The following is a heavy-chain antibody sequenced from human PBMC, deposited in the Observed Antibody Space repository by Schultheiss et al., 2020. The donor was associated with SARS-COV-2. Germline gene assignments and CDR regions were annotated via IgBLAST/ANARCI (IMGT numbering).Heavy chain of an antibody. D-gene: IGHD1-1*01. J-gene: IGHJ4*02. Sequence: GALRLSCAASGFTFSSYSMNWVRQAPGKGLEWVSSISSSSSYIYYADSVKGRFTISRDNAKNSLYLQMNSLRAEDTAVYYCARNAGRRYPFDYWGQGTLVTVSS. V-gene: IGHV3-21*01. CDR1: GFTFSSYS. CDR2: ISSSSSYI. CDR3: ARNAGRRYPFDY.